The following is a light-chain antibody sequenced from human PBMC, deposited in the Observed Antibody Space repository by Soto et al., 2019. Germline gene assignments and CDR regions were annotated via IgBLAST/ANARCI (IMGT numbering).Light chain of an antibody. Sequence: EIVMTQSPVTLSVSPGERATLSCRASQSVGSNLAWYQQKPGQAPRLLIYGTSTRATGIPARFSGSGSGTELTLTISSLQSEDFAVYYCQQYNSWPLTFGGGTNVEIK. V-gene: IGKV3-15*01. CDR2: GTS. CDR1: QSVGSN. J-gene: IGKJ4*01. CDR3: QQYNSWPLT.